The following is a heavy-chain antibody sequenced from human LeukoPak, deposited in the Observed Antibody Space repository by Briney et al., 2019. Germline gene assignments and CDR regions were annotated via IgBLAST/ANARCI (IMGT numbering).Heavy chain of an antibody. CDR3: ARGGWGSWSGYYTFDY. CDR2: IYYSGST. Sequence: PSETLSLTCTVSGGSISSYYWSWIRQPPGKGLEWIGYIYYSGSTNYNPSLKSRVTISVDTSKNQFSLKLSSVTAADTAVYYCARGGWGSWSGYYTFDYWGQGTLVTVSS. V-gene: IGHV4-59*01. J-gene: IGHJ4*02. D-gene: IGHD3-3*01. CDR1: GGSISSYY.